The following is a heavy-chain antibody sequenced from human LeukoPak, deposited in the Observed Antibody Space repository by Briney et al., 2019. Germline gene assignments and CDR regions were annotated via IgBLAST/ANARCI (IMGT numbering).Heavy chain of an antibody. CDR1: GFPLTSHA. Sequence: GGSLRLSCAAAGFPLTSHAMTWVRQAPGKGLDWVSTISSSGTSTTYADSVKGRFTISRDNSKNALYLQMNSLRAEDTAVYYCAKADDSSGYYDPTDYWGQGTLVTVSS. D-gene: IGHD3-22*01. CDR2: ISSSGTST. J-gene: IGHJ4*02. CDR3: AKADDSSGYYDPTDY. V-gene: IGHV3-23*01.